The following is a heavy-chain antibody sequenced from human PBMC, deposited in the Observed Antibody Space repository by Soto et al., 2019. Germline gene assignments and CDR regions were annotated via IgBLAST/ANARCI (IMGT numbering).Heavy chain of an antibody. CDR2: ISGSGGST. CDR1: GFKFSNSA. CDR3: TKAPVVWGSSWYFDL. J-gene: IGHJ2*01. D-gene: IGHD7-27*01. Sequence: EVQLLESGGGLVQPGGSLRLSCAASGFKFSNSAMTWVRQAPGKGLECVSSISGSGGSTYYADSVKGRFTISRDNSKNTLYLQMNIVGAEDTAVYYCTKAPVVWGSSWYFDLWDRGTLVTVSS. V-gene: IGHV3-23*01.